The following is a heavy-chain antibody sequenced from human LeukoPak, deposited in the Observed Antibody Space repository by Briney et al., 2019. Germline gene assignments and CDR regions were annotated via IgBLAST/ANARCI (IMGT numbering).Heavy chain of an antibody. J-gene: IGHJ5*02. V-gene: IGHV4-34*01. Sequence: SETLSLTCAVYGGSFSGYYWSWIRQPPGKGLEWIGEINHSGSTNYNPSLKSRVTISVDTSKNQFSLKLSSVTAADTAVYYCARARYSSWYSRGWFDPWGQGTLATVSS. D-gene: IGHD6-13*01. CDR1: GGSFSGYY. CDR2: INHSGST. CDR3: ARARYSSWYSRGWFDP.